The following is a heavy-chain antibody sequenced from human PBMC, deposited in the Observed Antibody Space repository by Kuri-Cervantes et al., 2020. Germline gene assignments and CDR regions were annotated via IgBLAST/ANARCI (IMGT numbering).Heavy chain of an antibody. V-gene: IGHV3-30-3*01. J-gene: IGHJ6*02. CDR2: ISYDGGNK. CDR3: ARDGLRNVPITMVRGGYGMDV. Sequence: GESLKISCAASGFTFSSYAMHWVRQAPGKGLEWVAVISYDGGNKYYADSVKGRFTISRDNSKNTLYLQMNSLRAEDTAVYYCARDGLRNVPITMVRGGYGMDVWGQGTTVTVSS. D-gene: IGHD3-10*01. CDR1: GFTFSSYA.